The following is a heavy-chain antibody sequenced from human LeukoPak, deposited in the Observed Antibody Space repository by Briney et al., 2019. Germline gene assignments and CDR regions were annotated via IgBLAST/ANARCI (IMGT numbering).Heavy chain of an antibody. Sequence: GGSLRLSCAASGFTFSSYGMHWVRQAPGKGLDWVAVISYDGSNKYYADSVKGRFSISRDNAKNTLYLQMSSLRVEDTAVYYCASASSHRTAAGGDYWGQGTLVTVSS. J-gene: IGHJ4*02. V-gene: IGHV3-30*03. CDR3: ASASSHRTAAGGDY. CDR1: GFTFSSYG. D-gene: IGHD6-13*01. CDR2: ISYDGSNK.